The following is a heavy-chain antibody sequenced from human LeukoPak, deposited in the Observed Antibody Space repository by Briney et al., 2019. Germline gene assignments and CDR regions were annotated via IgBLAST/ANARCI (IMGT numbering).Heavy chain of an antibody. J-gene: IGHJ4*02. CDR3: AKAQPTLISRSFDC. CDR2: ISSVGKTD. Sequence: EPGGSLILSCVASGFTFSSYGMHWVGQAPAKGLDWVAGISSVGKTDIQADSVRGRFTISRGNSKGTNYLQMNSLRSEDTAVYYCAKAQPTLISRSFDCWGQGALVTVSS. V-gene: IGHV3-30*18. CDR1: GFTFSSYG. D-gene: IGHD3-10*01.